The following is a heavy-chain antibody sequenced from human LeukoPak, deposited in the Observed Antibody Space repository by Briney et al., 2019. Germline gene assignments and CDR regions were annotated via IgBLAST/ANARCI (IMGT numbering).Heavy chain of an antibody. CDR2: INHSGST. Sequence: SETLSLTCAVDGGSFSGYYWSWIRQPPGKGLEWIGEINHSGSTNYNPSLKSRVTISVDTSKNQFSLKLSSVTAADTAVYYCARGRDGYNSNWFDPWGQGTLVTVSS. CDR1: GGSFSGYY. J-gene: IGHJ5*02. CDR3: ARGRDGYNSNWFDP. D-gene: IGHD5-24*01. V-gene: IGHV4-34*01.